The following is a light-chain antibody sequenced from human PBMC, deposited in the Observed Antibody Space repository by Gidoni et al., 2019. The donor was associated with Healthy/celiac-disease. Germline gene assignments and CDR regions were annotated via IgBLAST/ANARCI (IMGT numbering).Light chain of an antibody. J-gene: IGKJ4*01. CDR3: QQSYSTHT. CDR2: AAS. CDR1: QSISSY. V-gene: IGKV1-39*01. Sequence: DIQMTQSPSSLSESVGDRVTITCRASQSISSYLNWYQQKPGKAPKLLIYAASSLQSGVPSRFSGSGSGTDFTLTISSLQPEDFATYYCQQSYSTHTFGGGTKVEIK.